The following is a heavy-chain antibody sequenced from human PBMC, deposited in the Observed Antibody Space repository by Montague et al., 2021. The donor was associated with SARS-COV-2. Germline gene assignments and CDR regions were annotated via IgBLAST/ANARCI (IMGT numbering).Heavy chain of an antibody. V-gene: IGHV4-59*01. CDR3: ARGFDS. Sequence: SETLSLTCAVYGGSFSGYDWSWIRQPPGKGLEWIGYIYYSGSTNYNPSLKSRVTISVDTSKNQFSLKLSSVTAADTAVYYCARGFDSWGQGTLVTVSS. CDR1: GGSFSGYD. CDR2: IYYSGST. J-gene: IGHJ5*01.